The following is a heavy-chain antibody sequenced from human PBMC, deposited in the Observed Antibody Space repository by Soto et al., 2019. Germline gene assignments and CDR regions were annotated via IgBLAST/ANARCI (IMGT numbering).Heavy chain of an antibody. V-gene: IGHV4-59*08. Sequence: SETLSLTCTVSGGSISSYYWSWIRQPPGKGLEWIGYIYYSGSTNYNPSLKSRVTISVDTSKNQFSLKLSSVTAADTAVYYCARRYGSSFDYWSQGTLVTVSS. CDR3: ARRYGSSFDY. J-gene: IGHJ4*02. D-gene: IGHD6-13*01. CDR2: IYYSGST. CDR1: GGSISSYY.